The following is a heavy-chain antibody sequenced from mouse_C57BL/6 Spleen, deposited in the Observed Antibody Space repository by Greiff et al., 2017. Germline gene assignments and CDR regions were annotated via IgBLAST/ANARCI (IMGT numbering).Heavy chain of an antibody. J-gene: IGHJ2*01. CDR1: GYTFTSYW. D-gene: IGHD4-1*01. CDR2: INPSSGYT. CDR3: ARGKPGGGDFDY. V-gene: IGHV1-7*01. Sequence: QVQLQQSGAELAKPGASVKLSCKASGYTFTSYWMHWVKQRPGQGLEWIGYINPSSGYTQYNQKFKDKATLTADKSTSTAYMQRSIRTYEDSAVYYCARGKPGGGDFDYWGQGTTLTVSS.